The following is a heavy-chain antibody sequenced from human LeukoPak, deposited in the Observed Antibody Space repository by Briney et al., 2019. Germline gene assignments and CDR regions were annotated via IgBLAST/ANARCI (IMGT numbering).Heavy chain of an antibody. Sequence: GGSLRLSCVVSGISLSNYAMTWVRQAPGKGLEWVSGISWNSGSIGYADSVKGRFTISRDNAKNSLYLQMNSLRAEDTALYYCAKDSAPYLKTRDGYNAYFDYWGQGTLVTVSS. D-gene: IGHD5-24*01. CDR3: AKDSAPYLKTRDGYNAYFDY. CDR2: ISWNSGSI. V-gene: IGHV3-9*01. CDR1: GISLSNYA. J-gene: IGHJ4*02.